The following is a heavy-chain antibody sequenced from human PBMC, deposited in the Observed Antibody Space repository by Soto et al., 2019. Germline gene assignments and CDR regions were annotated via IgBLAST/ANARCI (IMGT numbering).Heavy chain of an antibody. CDR1: GFTFSRYA. CDR3: AKDPGLQDYYYYYGMDV. D-gene: IGHD4-4*01. J-gene: IGHJ6*02. CDR2: ISGSGGNI. V-gene: IGHV3-23*01. Sequence: EVQLLESGGGLVQPGGSLRLSCAASGFTFSRYAMGWVRQAPGKGLEWVSVISGSGGNIHYADSVKGRFTISRDNSKNTLYLQMNSLRAEDTAVYYCAKDPGLQDYYYYYGMDVWGQGTTVTVSS.